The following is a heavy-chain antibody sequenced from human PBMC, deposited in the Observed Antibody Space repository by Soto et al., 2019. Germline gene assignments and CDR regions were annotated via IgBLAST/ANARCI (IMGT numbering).Heavy chain of an antibody. V-gene: IGHV4-39*01. CDR1: GGSISSSSYY. D-gene: IGHD3-22*01. CDR2: IYYSGST. Sequence: QLQLQESGPGLVKPSETLSLTCTVSGGSISSSSYYWGWIRQPPGKGLEWIGSIYYSGSTYYNPSLKRRVNLSVDTSNTPFSLKLSSVAAADTAVYYCASRLYYDSSGFEGGGMDVWGQGTTVTVSS. J-gene: IGHJ6*02. CDR3: ASRLYYDSSGFEGGGMDV.